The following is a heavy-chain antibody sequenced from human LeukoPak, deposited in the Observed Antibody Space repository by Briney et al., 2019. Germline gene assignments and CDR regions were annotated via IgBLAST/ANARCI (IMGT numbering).Heavy chain of an antibody. J-gene: IGHJ4*02. V-gene: IGHV4-39*01. Sequence: SETLSLTCTVSGGSISSSSFYWGWIRQPPGKGLEWIASMYYSGSTYYNPALKTRVTISVDTSKNQFSLKLSSVTAADTAVYYCARGRRDGYNLEYFDKWGQGTLVTVSS. CDR3: ARGRRDGYNLEYFDK. CDR2: MYYSGST. CDR1: GGSISSSSFY. D-gene: IGHD5-24*01.